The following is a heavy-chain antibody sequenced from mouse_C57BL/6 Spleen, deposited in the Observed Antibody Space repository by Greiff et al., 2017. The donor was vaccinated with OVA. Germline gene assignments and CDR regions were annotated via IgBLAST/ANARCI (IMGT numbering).Heavy chain of an antibody. V-gene: IGHV1-54*01. D-gene: IGHD2-4*01. CDR2: INPGSGGT. J-gene: IGHJ2*01. CDR3: ARTIYYDCDGRFDY. Sequence: VQLQQSGAELVRPGTSVKVSCKASGYAFTNYLIEWVKQRPGQGLEWIGVINPGSGGTNYNEKFKGKATLTADKSSSTAYMQLSSLTSEDSAVYFCARTIYYDCDGRFDYWGQGTTLTVSS. CDR1: GYAFTNYL.